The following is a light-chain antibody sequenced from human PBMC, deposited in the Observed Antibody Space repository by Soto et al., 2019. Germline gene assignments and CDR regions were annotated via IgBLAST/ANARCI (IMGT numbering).Light chain of an antibody. CDR2: AAS. J-gene: IGKJ1*01. CDR1: QGISSY. Sequence: DIQLTQSPSFLSASVGDRVTNTCRASQGISSYLAWYQQKPGKAPKLLIYAASTLQSGVPSRFSGSGSGTEFTLTIISLHPEDFATYYCQQLNSYPRTFGQGTKVEIK. CDR3: QQLNSYPRT. V-gene: IGKV1-9*01.